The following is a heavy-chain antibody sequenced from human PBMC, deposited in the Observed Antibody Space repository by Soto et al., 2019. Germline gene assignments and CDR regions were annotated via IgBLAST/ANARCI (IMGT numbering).Heavy chain of an antibody. CDR3: ARESRGSGDYYYYMDV. Sequence: ASVKVSCKASGYTFTSYGISWVRQAPGQGLEWMGWISAYNGNTNYAQKLQGRATMTTDTSTSTAYMELRSLRSDDTAVYYCARESRGSGDYYYYMDVWGKGTTVTVSS. D-gene: IGHD3-10*01. V-gene: IGHV1-18*01. CDR2: ISAYNGNT. CDR1: GYTFTSYG. J-gene: IGHJ6*03.